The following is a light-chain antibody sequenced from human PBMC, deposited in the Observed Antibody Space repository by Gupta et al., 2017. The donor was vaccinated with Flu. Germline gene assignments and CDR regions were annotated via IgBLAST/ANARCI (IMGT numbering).Light chain of an antibody. CDR2: GAS. V-gene: IGKV3-20*01. CDR3: QQYGSSPGT. Sequence: EIVLTQSPGTLSLSPGERATLSCRASQSVSSSYIAWYQQKPGQAPRFLIYGASSRATGIPDRFSGSGSGTDFSLTISRLEPEDFAVYYCQQYGSSPGTFGQGTKLGIK. CDR1: QSVSSSY. J-gene: IGKJ2*01.